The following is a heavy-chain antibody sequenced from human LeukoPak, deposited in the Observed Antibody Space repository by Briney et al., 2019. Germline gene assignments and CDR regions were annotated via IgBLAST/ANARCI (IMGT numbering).Heavy chain of an antibody. Sequence: SETLSLTCTVSGGSISSYYWSWIRQPAGKGLEWIGRIYTSGSTDYNPSLKSRVTMSVDTSKNQFSLKLSSVTAADTAVYYCARAREEYYYGSGSYGFDPWGQGTLVTVSS. CDR1: GGSISSYY. V-gene: IGHV4-4*07. CDR2: IYTSGST. J-gene: IGHJ5*02. D-gene: IGHD3-10*01. CDR3: ARAREEYYYGSGSYGFDP.